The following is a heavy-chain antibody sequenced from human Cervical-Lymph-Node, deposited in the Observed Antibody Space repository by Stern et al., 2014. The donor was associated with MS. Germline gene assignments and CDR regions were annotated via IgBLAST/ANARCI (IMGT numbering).Heavy chain of an antibody. CDR3: ASSTLTDAFDI. D-gene: IGHD4-11*01. Sequence: VQLVESEGGVVQPGRSLRLSCVASEFSFSDYGMHWVRQSPGKGLEWVALIVDTGINQYYADYVKGRFTISRDNSKNTLYLEMNSLRAEDTAVYYCASSTLTDAFDIWGQGTAVTVSS. J-gene: IGHJ3*02. CDR1: EFSFSDYG. CDR2: IVDTGINQ. V-gene: IGHV3-30*03.